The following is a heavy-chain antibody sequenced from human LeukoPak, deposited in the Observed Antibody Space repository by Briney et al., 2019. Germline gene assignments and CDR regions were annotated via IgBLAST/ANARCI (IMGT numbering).Heavy chain of an antibody. CDR2: ISAYNGNT. V-gene: IGHV1-18*01. Sequence: GASVKVSRKASGYTFTSYGISWVRQAPGQGLEWMGWISAYNGNTNYAQKLQGRVTMTTDTSTSTAYMELRSLRSDDTAVYYCATPPYGSGRAYYGMDVWGQGTTVTVSS. CDR1: GYTFTSYG. J-gene: IGHJ6*02. D-gene: IGHD3-10*01. CDR3: ATPPYGSGRAYYGMDV.